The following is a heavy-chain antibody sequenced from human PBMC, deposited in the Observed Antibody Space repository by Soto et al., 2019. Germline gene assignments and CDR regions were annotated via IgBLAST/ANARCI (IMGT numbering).Heavy chain of an antibody. J-gene: IGHJ6*03. CDR2: MNPNSGDT. D-gene: IGHD2-21*02. Sequence: ASVKVSCTASGYTFTSYDINWVRQATGQGLEWMGWMNPNSGDTGYAQKFQGRVTMTRNTSISTAYMELSSLRSEDTAVYYCARAKRVTTSAYYYYMDVWGKGTTVTVSS. V-gene: IGHV1-8*01. CDR1: GYTFTSYD. CDR3: ARAKRVTTSAYYYYMDV.